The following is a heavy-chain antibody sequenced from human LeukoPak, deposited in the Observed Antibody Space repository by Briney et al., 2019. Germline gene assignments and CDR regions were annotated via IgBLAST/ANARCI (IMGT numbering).Heavy chain of an antibody. CDR3: ARDLLSGWFSQDGGFDP. D-gene: IGHD6-19*01. J-gene: IGHJ5*02. CDR2: IYYSGST. CDR1: GGSISSGDYY. V-gene: IGHV4-30-4*08. Sequence: PSQTLSLTCTVSGGSISSGDYYWSWIRQPPGKGLEWIGYIYYSGSTYYNPSLKSRVTISVDTSKNQFSLKLSSVTAADTAVYYCARDLLSGWFSQDGGFDPRGQGTLVTVSS.